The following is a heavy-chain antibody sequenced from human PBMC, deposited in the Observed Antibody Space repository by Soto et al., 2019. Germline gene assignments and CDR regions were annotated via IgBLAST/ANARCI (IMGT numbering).Heavy chain of an antibody. CDR2: ISYDGSNK. CDR1: GFTFSSYG. Sequence: QVQLVESGGGVVQSGRSLRLSCAASGFTFSSYGMHWVRQAPGKGLEWVAVISYDGSNKYYADSVKGRFTISRDNSKNTLYLQMNSLRAEDTAVYYCAKGWSDYGMDVWGQGTTVTVSS. V-gene: IGHV3-30*18. J-gene: IGHJ6*02. CDR3: AKGWSDYGMDV. D-gene: IGHD1-26*01.